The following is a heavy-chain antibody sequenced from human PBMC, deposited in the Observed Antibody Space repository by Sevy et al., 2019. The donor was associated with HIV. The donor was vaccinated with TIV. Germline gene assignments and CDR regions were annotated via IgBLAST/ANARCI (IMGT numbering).Heavy chain of an antibody. J-gene: IGHJ6*02. Sequence: ASVKVSCKASGGTFSSYAISWVRQAPGQGLEWMGGIIPIFGTANYAQKFQARVTITTDESTSKAYMELSSLRSEDTAVYYCASGRDIVVVPAYYYGMDVWGQGTTVTVSS. CDR3: ASGRDIVVVPAYYYGMDV. D-gene: IGHD2-2*01. CDR1: GGTFSSYA. V-gene: IGHV1-69*05. CDR2: IIPIFGTA.